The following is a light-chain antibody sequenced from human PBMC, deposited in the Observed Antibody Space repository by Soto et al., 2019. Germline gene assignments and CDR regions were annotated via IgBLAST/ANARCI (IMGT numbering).Light chain of an antibody. CDR2: ANN. CDR1: SSNIGAGYD. V-gene: IGLV1-40*01. Sequence: QSVLTQPPSVSGAPGQRVTISCSGSSSNIGAGYDVHWYQQLPGTAPRLLIYANNLRPSGVPDRFSGSKSGTSASLAITGLQAEDEADYYCQSYDSSLNGSKVFGEGTKLTVL. CDR3: QSYDSSLNGSKV. J-gene: IGLJ2*01.